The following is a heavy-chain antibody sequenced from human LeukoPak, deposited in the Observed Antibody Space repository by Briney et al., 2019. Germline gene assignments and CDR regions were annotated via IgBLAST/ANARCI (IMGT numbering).Heavy chain of an antibody. CDR2: IYYSEST. D-gene: IGHD3-22*01. Sequence: SETLSLTCTVSGGSISSYYWSWIRQPPGKGLEWIGYIYYSESTNYNPSLKSRVTISVDTSKNQFSLKLSSVTAADTVVYYCATYYDSSGYYAFDIWGQGTMVTVSS. CDR3: ATYYDSSGYYAFDI. V-gene: IGHV4-59*01. CDR1: GGSISSYY. J-gene: IGHJ3*02.